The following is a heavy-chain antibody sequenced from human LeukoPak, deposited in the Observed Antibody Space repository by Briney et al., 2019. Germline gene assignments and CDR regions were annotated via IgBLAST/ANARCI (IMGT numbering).Heavy chain of an antibody. D-gene: IGHD3-9*01. V-gene: IGHV4-59*08. CDR1: GGSISSFY. CDR3: ARRSNYDLLTGNRDYFDC. Sequence: SETLSLTCTVSGGSISSFYWSWIRQPPGKGLEWIGYIYYSGTTNYNPSLKSQVSISVDTSKNQFSLKLSSVTAADTAVYYCARRSNYDLLTGNRDYFDCWGQGTLVTVSS. J-gene: IGHJ4*02. CDR2: IYYSGTT.